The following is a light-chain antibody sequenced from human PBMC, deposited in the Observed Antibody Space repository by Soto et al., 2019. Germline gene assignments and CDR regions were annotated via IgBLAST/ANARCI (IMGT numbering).Light chain of an antibody. CDR3: QQYYSTLYT. CDR1: QSVLYSSNNKKY. Sequence: DIVMTQSPDSLAVSLGERATINCKSSQSVLYSSNNKKYLAWYQQKPGQPPKLLISWASTRESGVPDRFSGSGSGTDFTLSISSLQAEDVAVYYCQQYYSTLYTFGQGTKLEIK. J-gene: IGKJ2*01. V-gene: IGKV4-1*01. CDR2: WAS.